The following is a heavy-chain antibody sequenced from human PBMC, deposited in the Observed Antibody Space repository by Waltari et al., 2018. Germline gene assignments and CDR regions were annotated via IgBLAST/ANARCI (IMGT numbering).Heavy chain of an antibody. Sequence: EVQLLESGGGLVQPGGSLRLSCAASGVTFSSYAMSWVRQAPGKGLEWVSAISGSGVSTYYADSVKVRFTISRDNSKNTLYLKMNSLIAEDTAVYYCARDTPKGYCSGGSCYQAPPDDAFDIWGQGTMVTVSS. CDR2: ISGSGVST. D-gene: IGHD2-15*01. V-gene: IGHV3-23*01. CDR1: GVTFSSYA. CDR3: ARDTPKGYCSGGSCYQAPPDDAFDI. J-gene: IGHJ3*02.